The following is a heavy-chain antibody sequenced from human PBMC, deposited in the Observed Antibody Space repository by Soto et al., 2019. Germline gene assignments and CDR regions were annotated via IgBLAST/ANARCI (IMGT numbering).Heavy chain of an antibody. V-gene: IGHV4-31*03. D-gene: IGHD4-17*01. Sequence: SETLSLTCTVSGGSISSGGYYWSWIRQHPGKGLEWIGYIYYSGSTYYNPSLKSRVTISVDTSKNQFSLKLSSVTAADTAVYYCARETTARTGDFDYWGQGTLVTVSS. J-gene: IGHJ4*02. CDR1: GGSISSGGYY. CDR2: IYYSGST. CDR3: ARETTARTGDFDY.